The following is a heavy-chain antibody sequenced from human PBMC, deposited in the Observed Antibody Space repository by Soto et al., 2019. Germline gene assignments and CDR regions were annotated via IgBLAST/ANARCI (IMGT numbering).Heavy chain of an antibody. CDR1: GFTFSDYY. Sequence: GGSLRLSCAASGFTFSDYYMSWIRQAPGKGLEWVSYISSSGSTMYYADSVKGRFTISRDNAKNSLYLQMNSLRAEDTAVYYCARGLTAARRGAFDIWGQGTMVTVSS. CDR3: ARGLTAARRGAFDI. CDR2: ISSSGSTM. J-gene: IGHJ3*02. V-gene: IGHV3-11*01. D-gene: IGHD6-13*01.